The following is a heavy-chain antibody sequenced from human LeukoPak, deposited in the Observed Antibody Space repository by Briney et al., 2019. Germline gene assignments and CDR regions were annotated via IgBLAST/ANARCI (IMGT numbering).Heavy chain of an antibody. CDR2: IYYSGST. J-gene: IGHJ5*02. CDR1: GGSICSSSYY. V-gene: IGHV4-39*07. Sequence: SETLSLTCTVSGGSICSSSYYWGWIRQPPGKGLEWIGSIYYSGSTYYNPSLKSRVTISVDTSKNQFSLKLSSVTAADTAVYYCARGGRWLVSRVGWFDPWGQGTLVTVSS. D-gene: IGHD6-19*01. CDR3: ARGGRWLVSRVGWFDP.